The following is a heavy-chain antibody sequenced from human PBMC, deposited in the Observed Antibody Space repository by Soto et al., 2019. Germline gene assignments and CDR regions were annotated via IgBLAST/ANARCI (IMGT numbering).Heavy chain of an antibody. CDR1: GDSFSTSNYY. Sequence: QLHLQESGPGLVKPSETLSLTCTVSGDSFSTSNYYWGWIRQPPGKGLEWIGNIFYGGGTGVTYYNPSLKSRVIISVDTPKNQFSLKLRSITAADTAFYFCARRGGGDSLFDSWGQGKLVTVSS. J-gene: IGHJ4*02. CDR2: IFYGGGTGVT. V-gene: IGHV4-39*01. D-gene: IGHD4-17*01. CDR3: ARRGGGDSLFDS.